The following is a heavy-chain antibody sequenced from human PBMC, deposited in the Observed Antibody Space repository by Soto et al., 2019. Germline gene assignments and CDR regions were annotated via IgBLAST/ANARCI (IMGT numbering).Heavy chain of an antibody. CDR1: GGSIRSSSYY. D-gene: IGHD3-22*01. CDR2: IYYSGST. V-gene: IGHV4-39*01. J-gene: IGHJ5*02. CDR3: ASCITMIAINWFDP. Sequence: SETLSLTCTVSGGSIRSSSYYWGWIRQPPGKGLEWIGSIYYSGSTYYNPSLESRVTISVDTSKNQFSLKLSSVTAADTAVYYCASCITMIAINWFDPWGQGTLVTVS.